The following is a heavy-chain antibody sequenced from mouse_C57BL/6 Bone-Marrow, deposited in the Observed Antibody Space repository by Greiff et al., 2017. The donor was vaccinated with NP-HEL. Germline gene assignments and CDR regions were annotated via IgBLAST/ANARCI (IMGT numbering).Heavy chain of an antibody. CDR1: VYTFTSYW. V-gene: IGHV1-59*01. Sequence: QVQLQQSGAELVRPGTSVKLSCKASVYTFTSYWMHWVKQRPGQGLEWIGVIDPSDSYTNYNQKFKGKATLTVDTSSSTAYMQLSSLTSEDSAVYYCARGITGTGYWGQGTTLTVSS. CDR3: ARGITGTGY. J-gene: IGHJ2*01. D-gene: IGHD4-1*01. CDR2: IDPSDSYT.